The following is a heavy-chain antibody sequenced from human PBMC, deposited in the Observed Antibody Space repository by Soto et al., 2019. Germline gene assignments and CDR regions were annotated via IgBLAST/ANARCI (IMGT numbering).Heavy chain of an antibody. CDR1: GITFTNYW. V-gene: IGHV3-74*01. CDR2: VDGDGRGT. CDR3: GTVFEH. Sequence: EVQLVESGGGSVQPGGSLRLSCVASGITFTNYWMHWVRQVPGKGLVWVARVDGDGRGTSYADFVKGRFTISRDNAKNTLYLQINSLRVEDTAMYYCGTVFEHWGQGIPVTVSS. J-gene: IGHJ4*02.